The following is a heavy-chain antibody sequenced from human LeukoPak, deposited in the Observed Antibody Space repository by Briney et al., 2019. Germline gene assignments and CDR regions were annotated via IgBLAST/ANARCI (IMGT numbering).Heavy chain of an antibody. J-gene: IGHJ4*02. CDR3: ARDFWKYSSGWSVDY. CDR2: IYPSGST. V-gene: IGHV4-38-2*02. CDR1: GYSISSGYS. Sequence: PSETLSLTCAVSGYSISSGYSWGWIRXPXGXGLEXIGSIYPSGSTYYNPSLKSRVTISIDTSNNHFSLKLSSVTAADTAVYYCARDFWKYSSGWSVDYWGQGILVTVSS. D-gene: IGHD6-19*01.